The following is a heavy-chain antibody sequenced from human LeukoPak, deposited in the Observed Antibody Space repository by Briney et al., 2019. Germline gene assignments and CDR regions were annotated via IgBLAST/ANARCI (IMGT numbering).Heavy chain of an antibody. CDR2: IKPNSGGT. D-gene: IGHD1-26*01. Sequence: ASVKVSCKASGYTFTGYYIHWVRQAPGQGLEWMGWIKPNSGGTNYAQKFQGRVTMTRDTSISTAYMELSRLRSDDTAVYYCARESWEGGFDYWGQGTLVTVSS. V-gene: IGHV1-2*02. CDR3: ARESWEGGFDY. J-gene: IGHJ4*02. CDR1: GYTFTGYY.